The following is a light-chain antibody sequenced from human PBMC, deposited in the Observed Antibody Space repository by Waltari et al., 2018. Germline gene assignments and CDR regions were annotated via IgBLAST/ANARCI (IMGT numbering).Light chain of an antibody. J-gene: IGKJ4*01. CDR3: QQYNNWPPLT. CDR2: GAS. Sequence: EIVMTQSPDTLSVSPGERATLSCRASQSVSSNLAWYQQKPGQAPRLLIYGASTRVTGIPARFSGSGSGTEFTLTISSLQSEDFAGYYCQQYNNWPPLTFGGGTKVEIK. V-gene: IGKV3-15*01. CDR1: QSVSSN.